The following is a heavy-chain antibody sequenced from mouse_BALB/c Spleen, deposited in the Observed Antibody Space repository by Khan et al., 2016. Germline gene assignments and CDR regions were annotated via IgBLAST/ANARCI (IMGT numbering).Heavy chain of an antibody. CDR3: ARATLLRLLAY. D-gene: IGHD1-2*01. CDR2: INTETGEP. V-gene: IGHV9-2-1*01. CDR1: GYTFTDYS. Sequence: QIQLVQSGPELKKPGETVKISCKASGYTFTDYSMHWVKQTPGKGLKWMGWINTETGEPTYADDFKGRFAFSLETSASTAYLQLTNLKNEDTATYFGARATLLRLLAYWGQGTLVTVSA. J-gene: IGHJ3*01.